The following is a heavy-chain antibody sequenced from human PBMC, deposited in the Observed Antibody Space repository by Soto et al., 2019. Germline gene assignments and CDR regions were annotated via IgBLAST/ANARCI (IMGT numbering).Heavy chain of an antibody. J-gene: IGHJ4*02. CDR3: ARGGVSTRTFDY. V-gene: IGHV5-51*01. Sequence: GESLKISCKGSGYSFTSYWIGWVRQMPGKGLELTGIIYPSDSDTRYRPSFQGQVTISADKSISSAYLQWSSLRASDTAMYYCARGGVSTRTFDYWGQGTPVTVSS. CDR1: GYSFTSYW. CDR2: IYPSDSDT. D-gene: IGHD3-3*01.